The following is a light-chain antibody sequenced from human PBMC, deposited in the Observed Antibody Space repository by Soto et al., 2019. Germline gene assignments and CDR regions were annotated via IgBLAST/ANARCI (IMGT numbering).Light chain of an antibody. CDR1: QSVSSY. V-gene: IGKV3-11*01. CDR3: QQRSNWYT. CDR2: DAS. Sequence: EIVLTQSPATLSLSPGERATLSCRASQSVSSYLAWYQQKPGQAPRLLIYDASNRATGIPARFSGSGSGTDFTLTISSLEPKDFAVYYCQQRSNWYTFGQGTKLEIK. J-gene: IGKJ2*01.